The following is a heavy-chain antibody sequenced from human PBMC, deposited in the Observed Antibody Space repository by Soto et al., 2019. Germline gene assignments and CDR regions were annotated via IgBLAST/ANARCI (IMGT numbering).Heavy chain of an antibody. Sequence: QVLLMQSGAGVKKPGSSVKVSCTSPRGPFSSYGISWVRQVPGQGLEWLGGIIPLFGTPSHARKIQDRLTISADESTITAYMELSSLTSEDTAMYFCARDGTIQMANFDFWGQGTLVTVSS. CDR2: IIPLFGTP. CDR1: RGPFSSYG. D-gene: IGHD1-1*01. V-gene: IGHV1-69*01. J-gene: IGHJ4*02. CDR3: ARDGTIQMANFDF.